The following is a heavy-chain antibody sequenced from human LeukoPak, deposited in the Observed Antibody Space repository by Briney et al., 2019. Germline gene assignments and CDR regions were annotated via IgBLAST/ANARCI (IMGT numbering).Heavy chain of an antibody. Sequence: ASVKVSCKASGYTFTGYYMHWVRQAPGQGLEWMGWINPNSGGTNYAQKFQGRVTMTRDTSISTVYMELSSLRSEDTAVYYCARGSGDFWSGYLVYYYMDVWGKGTTVTVSS. CDR2: INPNSGGT. D-gene: IGHD3-3*01. J-gene: IGHJ6*03. CDR3: ARGSGDFWSGYLVYYYMDV. V-gene: IGHV1-2*02. CDR1: GYTFTGYY.